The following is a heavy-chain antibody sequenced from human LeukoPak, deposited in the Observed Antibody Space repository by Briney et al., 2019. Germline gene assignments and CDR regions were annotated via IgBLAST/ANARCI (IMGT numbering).Heavy chain of an antibody. J-gene: IGHJ1*01. D-gene: IGHD1-26*01. V-gene: IGHV3-7*01. CDR2: IKQDGSEK. CDR1: GFTFSSYW. Sequence: GGSLRLSCAASGFTFSSYWMSWVRQAPGKGLEWVANIKQDGSEKYYVDSLKGRFTVSRDNAKNSLYLQINSLRAGDTAVYYCAFLAQYSGSYVYFQHWGQGTLVTVSS. CDR3: AFLAQYSGSYVYFQH.